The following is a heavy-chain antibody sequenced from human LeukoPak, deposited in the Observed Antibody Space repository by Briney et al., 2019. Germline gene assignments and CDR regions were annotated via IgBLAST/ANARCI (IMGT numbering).Heavy chain of an antibody. CDR3: AAIPPGAAPYDY. D-gene: IGHD2-15*01. J-gene: IGHJ4*02. CDR1: VVTFSNAW. V-gene: IGHV3-15*01. Sequence: PVGSLRHSCAHPVVTFSNAWMSWVRQAPGKGLEWVGRIKSKSVGGTTDYAAPVKGGFTISRDDSKNTVYLQMNSLKTEDTALYYCAAIPPGAAPYDYWGQGTLVIVSS. CDR2: IKSKSVGGTT.